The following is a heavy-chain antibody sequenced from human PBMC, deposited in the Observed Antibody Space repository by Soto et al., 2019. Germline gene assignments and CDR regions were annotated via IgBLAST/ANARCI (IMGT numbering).Heavy chain of an antibody. J-gene: IGHJ5*02. Sequence: ASVKVSCKASGYTFTSYGISWVRQAPGQGLEWMGWISAYNGNTNYAQKLQGRVTMTTDTSTSTAYMELRSLRSDDTAVYYCARSKLDIVLMVYAMENWFDPWGQGTLVTVSS. V-gene: IGHV1-18*01. CDR3: ARSKLDIVLMVYAMENWFDP. D-gene: IGHD2-8*01. CDR1: GYTFTSYG. CDR2: ISAYNGNT.